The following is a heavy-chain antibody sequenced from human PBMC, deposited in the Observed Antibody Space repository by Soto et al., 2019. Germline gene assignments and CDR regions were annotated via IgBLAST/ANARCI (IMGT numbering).Heavy chain of an antibody. CDR1: GGSISSSSYY. J-gene: IGHJ4*02. CDR2: IYYSGST. D-gene: IGHD6-6*01. Sequence: QLQLQATGPGLVKPSEPLSLTCTVSGGSISSSSYYWGWIRKPPGKGLEWIGSIYYSGSTYYNPPLKRLVTIAVDTSKNQFSLNLSSVTAADTALYYCARRSIAARLHCASFDFWGQGNLVNVS. CDR3: ARRSIAARLHCASFDF. V-gene: IGHV4-39*01.